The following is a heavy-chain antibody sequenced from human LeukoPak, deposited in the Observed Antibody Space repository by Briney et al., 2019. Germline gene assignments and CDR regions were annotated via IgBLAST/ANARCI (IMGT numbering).Heavy chain of an antibody. J-gene: IGHJ4*02. CDR2: INPNSGGT. CDR3: ARGRGGYPPTGFDY. Sequence: GASVKVSCKASGYTFTGYYMHWVRQAPGQGLEWMGWINPNSGGTNYAQKFQGRVTMTRDTSISTAYMELSRLRSDDTAVYYCARGRGGYPPTGFDYWGQGTLVTVSS. D-gene: IGHD5-12*01. CDR1: GYTFTGYY. V-gene: IGHV1-2*02.